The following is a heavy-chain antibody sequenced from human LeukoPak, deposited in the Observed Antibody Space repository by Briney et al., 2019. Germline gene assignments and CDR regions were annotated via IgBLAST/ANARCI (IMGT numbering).Heavy chain of an antibody. V-gene: IGHV4-39*01. CDR2: IYYSGST. CDR1: GGSISSSSYY. CDR3: ARARGSDYGDAFDI. J-gene: IGHJ3*02. D-gene: IGHD4-17*01. Sequence: SETLSLTCTVSGGSISSSSYYWGWIRQPPGKGLEWIGSIYYSGSTYYNPSLKSRVTISVDTSKNQFSLKLSSVTAADTAVYYCARARGSDYGDAFDIWGQGTMVTVSS.